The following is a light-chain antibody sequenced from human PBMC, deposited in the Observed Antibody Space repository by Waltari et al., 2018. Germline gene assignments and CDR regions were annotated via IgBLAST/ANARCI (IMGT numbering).Light chain of an antibody. CDR2: EVA. CDR3: SSYTTSSTWV. V-gene: IGLV2-14*01. CDR1: SSDVGCQNH. Sequence: QSALTQPASVSGSPGQSITLSCTGTSSDVGCQNHVCWYQQYPGKAPKLIIYEVANRPSGVSNRFSGSKSGNMASLTISGLQAEDEADYYCSSYTTSSTWVFGGGTKLTVL. J-gene: IGLJ3*02.